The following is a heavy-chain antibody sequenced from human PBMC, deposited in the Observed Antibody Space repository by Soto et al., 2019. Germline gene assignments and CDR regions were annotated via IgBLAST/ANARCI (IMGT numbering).Heavy chain of an antibody. Sequence: GGSLRLSCAASGFTFSTAWMNWVRQAPGKGLEWVGRIKSKTDGGTTDYAAPVKGRFTISRDNSKNTVNLQMNSLRAEDTAVYYCARDPWAADYWGQGTLVTVSS. CDR2: IKSKTDGGTT. CDR1: GFTFSTAW. V-gene: IGHV3-15*07. CDR3: ARDPWAADY. D-gene: IGHD3-16*01. J-gene: IGHJ4*02.